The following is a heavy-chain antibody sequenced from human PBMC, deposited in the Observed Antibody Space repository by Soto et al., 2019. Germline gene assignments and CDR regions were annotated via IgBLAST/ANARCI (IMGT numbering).Heavy chain of an antibody. J-gene: IGHJ4*02. D-gene: IGHD4-17*01. CDR3: AFAVGDYPSFLGY. V-gene: IGHV1-69*13. CDR1: GGTFSSYA. Sequence: SVKVSCKASGGTFSSYAISWVRQAPGQGLEWMGGIIPIFGTANYAQKFQGRVTITADESTSIAYMELSSLRSEDTAVYYCAFAVGDYPSFLGYWGQGTLVTVSS. CDR2: IIPIFGTA.